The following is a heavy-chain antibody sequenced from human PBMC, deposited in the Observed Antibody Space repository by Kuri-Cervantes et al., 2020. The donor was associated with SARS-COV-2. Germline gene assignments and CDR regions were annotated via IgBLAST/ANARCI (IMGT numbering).Heavy chain of an antibody. J-gene: IGHJ6*02. V-gene: IGHV1-18*04. CDR3: AGGFDYGDYPYYYGMDV. CDR1: GYTFTTYG. CDR2: ISTYNANA. Sequence: ASVKVSCKASGYTFTTYGITWVRQAPGHGLEWMGWISTYNANADYAQKLQGRVTMTTDTSTSIAYMELRSLRSDDTAIYYCAGGFDYGDYPYYYGMDVWGQGTTVTVSS. D-gene: IGHD4-17*01.